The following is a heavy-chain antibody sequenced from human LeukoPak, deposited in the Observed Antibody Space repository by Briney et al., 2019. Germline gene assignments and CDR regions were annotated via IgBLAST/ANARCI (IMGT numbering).Heavy chain of an antibody. CDR3: AKDLARRALQAGIVGAHLDY. V-gene: IGHV3-30*02. J-gene: IGHJ4*02. Sequence: GGSLRLSCAASGFTFSSYAMSWVRQAPGKGLEWVAFIRYDGSNKYYADSVKGRFTISRDNSKNTLYLQMNSLRAEDTAVYYCAKDLARRALQAGIVGAHLDYWGQGTLVTVSS. CDR1: GFTFSSYA. CDR2: IRYDGSNK. D-gene: IGHD1-26*01.